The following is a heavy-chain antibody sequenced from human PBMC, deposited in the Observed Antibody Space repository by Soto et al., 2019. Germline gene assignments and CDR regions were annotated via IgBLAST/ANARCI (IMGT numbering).Heavy chain of an antibody. V-gene: IGHV1-3*01. CDR3: ASKDYYHSGNYHFDF. Sequence: QVQLVQSETEVKKPGASVKVSCQASGYTFSNFPMHWVRQAPGQGLEWMGWINAANGDTGYSQKFQDRVTITGDTSTRTAYMDLGSLRSEDTALYYCASKDYYHSGNYHFDFWGQGTLVTVS. CDR1: GYTFSNFP. J-gene: IGHJ4*02. CDR2: INAANGDT. D-gene: IGHD3-9*01.